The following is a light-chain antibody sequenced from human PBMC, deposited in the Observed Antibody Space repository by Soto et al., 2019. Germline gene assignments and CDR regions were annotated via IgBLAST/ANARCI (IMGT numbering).Light chain of an antibody. V-gene: IGKV1-33*01. CDR3: QQYHSLPFT. CDR2: EAS. J-gene: IGKJ3*01. CDR1: QDISKY. Sequence: DIQMTQSPSSLSASVGDRITITCQASQDISKYLIWYQQTPGKAPKFLIYEASNLERGVPSRFSGSGSGTDFTFTMSSLQPEDIATYYCQQYHSLPFTFGPGTKLDIK.